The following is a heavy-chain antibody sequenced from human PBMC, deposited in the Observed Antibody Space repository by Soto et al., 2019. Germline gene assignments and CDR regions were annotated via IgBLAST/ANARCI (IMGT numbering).Heavy chain of an antibody. CDR2: ISSSSSYI. V-gene: IGHV3-21*01. CDR1: GFTFSSYS. CDR3: ARDLFDSSSYGP. Sequence: GGSLRLSCAASGFTFSSYSMNWVRQAPGKGLEWVSSISSSSSYIYYADSVKGRFTISRDNAKNSLYLQMNSLRAEDTAVYYCARDLFDSSSYGPWGQGALVTVSS. D-gene: IGHD6-6*01. J-gene: IGHJ5*02.